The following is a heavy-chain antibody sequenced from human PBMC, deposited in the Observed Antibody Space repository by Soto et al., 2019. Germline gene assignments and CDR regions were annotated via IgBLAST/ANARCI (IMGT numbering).Heavy chain of an antibody. CDR3: TRSITGYSYADT. CDR1: GFTFTNYW. Sequence: EVQLVESGGGLVQPGGSLRLSCAASGFTFTNYWMHWVRQAPGKGLVWVSRIDSDGSSTVYVDSVKGRFTISRDNAKNTLYLKMNSLRAEDTALYYCTRSITGYSYADTWGQGTLVTVSS. J-gene: IGHJ5*02. CDR2: IDSDGSST. D-gene: IGHD3-16*01. V-gene: IGHV3-74*01.